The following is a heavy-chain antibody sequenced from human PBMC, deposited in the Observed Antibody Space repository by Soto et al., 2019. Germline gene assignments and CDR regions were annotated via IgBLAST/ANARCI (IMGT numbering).Heavy chain of an antibody. J-gene: IGHJ4*02. V-gene: IGHV4-59*08. D-gene: IGHD4-17*01. CDR1: GGSIRSYY. CDR3: ARLGTPVAPFDY. Sequence: QVQLQESGPGLVEPSETLSLTCTVSGGSIRSYYWSWIRQPPGKGLEWIGNIYYSGSTNYNPSLRRRVTLSVDTSNTQFSLKLSSVTAADTAVYYCARLGTPVAPFDYWGQGTLVTVSS. CDR2: IYYSGST.